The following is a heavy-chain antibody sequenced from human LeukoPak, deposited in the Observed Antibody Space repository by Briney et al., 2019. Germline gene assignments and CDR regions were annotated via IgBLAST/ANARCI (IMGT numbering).Heavy chain of an antibody. CDR3: AREFSGGNSHYFDY. CDR1: GYTFTGYY. J-gene: IGHJ4*02. Sequence: ASVKVSCKASGYTFTGYYMHWVRQAPGQGLEWMGWISAYNGNTNYAQKLQGRVTMTTDTSTSTAYIELRSLRSDDTAVYYCAREFSGGNSHYFDYWGQGTLVTVSS. D-gene: IGHD4-23*01. CDR2: ISAYNGNT. V-gene: IGHV1-18*04.